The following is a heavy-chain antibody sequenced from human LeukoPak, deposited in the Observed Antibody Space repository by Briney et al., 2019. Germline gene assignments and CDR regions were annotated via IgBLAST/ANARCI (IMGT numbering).Heavy chain of an antibody. CDR1: GYSFTSYW. J-gene: IGHJ4*02. CDR2: MNPNSGNT. CDR3: ARGRDTAMVTPIGQYPYY. V-gene: IGHV1-8*03. Sequence: GESLKISCQGSGYSFTSYWIGWVRQATGQGLEWMGWMNPNSGNTGYAQKFQGRVTITADKSTSTAYMELSSLRSEDTAVYYCARGRDTAMVTPIGQYPYYWGQGTLVTVSS. D-gene: IGHD5-18*01.